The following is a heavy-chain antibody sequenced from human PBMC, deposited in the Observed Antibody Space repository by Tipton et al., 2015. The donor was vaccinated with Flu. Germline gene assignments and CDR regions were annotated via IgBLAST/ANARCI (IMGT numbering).Heavy chain of an antibody. CDR3: ARMARGGEVHGFDL. V-gene: IGHV4-61*09. D-gene: IGHD3-16*01. Sequence: TLSLTCTVSGGSISSSSYYWTWIRQPAGKGLEWIGQIYTSGSTKYNPSLKSRVTMSLDTSKNQFSLKMSSVTAADTAMYYCARMARGGEVHGFDLWGQGTMVTVSS. CDR2: IYTSGST. J-gene: IGHJ3*01. CDR1: GGSISSSSYY.